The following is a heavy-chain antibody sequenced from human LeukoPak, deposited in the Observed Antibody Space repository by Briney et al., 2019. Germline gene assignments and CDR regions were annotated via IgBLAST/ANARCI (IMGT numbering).Heavy chain of an antibody. D-gene: IGHD3-10*01. V-gene: IGHV4-34*01. Sequence: SETLSLTCAVNAGSFTGYYWSWIRQPPGKGLEWIGEIDHTGTISYNPALSRRVTTSVDTFKNQFSLKLRSVTAEDRAIYYGARGGYGPGSHYRYWGQGTLVTVSS. CDR3: ARGGYGPGSHYRY. J-gene: IGHJ4*02. CDR2: IDHTGTI. CDR1: AGSFTGYY.